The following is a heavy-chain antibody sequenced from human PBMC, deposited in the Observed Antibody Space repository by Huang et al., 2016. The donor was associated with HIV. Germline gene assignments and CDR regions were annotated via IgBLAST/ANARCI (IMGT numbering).Heavy chain of an antibody. J-gene: IGHJ4*02. D-gene: IGHD3-16*01. Sequence: EVQLVESGGGLVQPGGYLRLSCAASGFSFSSSWMSWVRQAPGKGLEGVAKIRGDGGDKSHVASVKGRFTISRDNAKNSLYLQMDSLGVGDTAVYYCARDQEGALDYWGQGVLVTVSS. CDR3: ARDQEGALDY. CDR2: IRGDGGDK. CDR1: GFSFSSSW. V-gene: IGHV3-7*01.